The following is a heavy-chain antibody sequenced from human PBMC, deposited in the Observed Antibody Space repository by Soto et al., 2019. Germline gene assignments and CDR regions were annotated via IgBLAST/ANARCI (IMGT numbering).Heavy chain of an antibody. D-gene: IGHD3-3*01. Sequence: QVQLQESGPGLVKPSGTLSLTCAVSGGSISSSNWWSWVRQPPGKGLEWMGEIYHSGSTNYNPSPKRGVTISVDKSKNQYYLKLSSVSAAGTAVYYCASSTDITIFGVVIRHSDAFDTWGQGTMVTVSS. J-gene: IGHJ3*02. V-gene: IGHV4-4*02. CDR3: ASSTDITIFGVVIRHSDAFDT. CDR2: IYHSGST. CDR1: GGSISSSNW.